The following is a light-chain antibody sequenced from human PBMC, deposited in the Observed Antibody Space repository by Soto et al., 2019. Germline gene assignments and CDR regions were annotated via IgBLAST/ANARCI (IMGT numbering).Light chain of an antibody. Sequence: DIQMTQSPSTLSASVGDRVTISCRASQSISSRLAWYQQKPGKAPNLLIYKASTLESGVPSRFSGSGSGTEFTLTISSLQPEDFATYYCQQYNSYWTFGQGTKVDIK. CDR3: QQYNSYWT. J-gene: IGKJ1*01. CDR1: QSISSR. V-gene: IGKV1-5*03. CDR2: KAS.